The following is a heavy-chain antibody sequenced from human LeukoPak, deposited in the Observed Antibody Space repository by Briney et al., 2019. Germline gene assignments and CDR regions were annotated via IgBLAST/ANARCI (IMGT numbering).Heavy chain of an antibody. D-gene: IGHD2-15*01. CDR2: ISSSSSYI. CDR1: GFTFSSYS. J-gene: IGHJ4*02. CDR3: ARGAGGYCSGGSCPLDY. V-gene: IGHV3-21*01. Sequence: NSGGSLRLSCAASGFTFSSYSMNWVRQAPGKGLEWVSSISSSSSYIYYADSVKGRFTISRDNAKNSLYLQMNSLRAEDTAVYYCARGAGGYCSGGSCPLDYWGQGTLVTVSS.